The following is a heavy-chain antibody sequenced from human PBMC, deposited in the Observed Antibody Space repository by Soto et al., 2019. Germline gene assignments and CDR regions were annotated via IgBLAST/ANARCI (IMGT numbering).Heavy chain of an antibody. D-gene: IGHD4-17*01. CDR1: GFTFSSYG. CDR2: ISYDGSNK. V-gene: IGHV3-30*18. J-gene: IGHJ4*02. CDR3: AKDPNDYGDFPYFDY. Sequence: AGGSLRLSCAASGFTFSSYGMHWVRQAPGKGLEWVAVISYDGSNKYYADSVKGRFTISRDNSKNTLYLQMNSLRAEDTAVYYCAKDPNDYGDFPYFDYWGQGTLVTVFS.